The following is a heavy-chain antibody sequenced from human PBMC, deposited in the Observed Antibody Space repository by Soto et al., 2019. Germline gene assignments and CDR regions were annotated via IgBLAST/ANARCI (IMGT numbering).Heavy chain of an antibody. V-gene: IGHV3-48*02. CDR3: ARDFTGGKDIVVVPAAMIGGYYYYYGMDV. CDR2: ISSSSSTI. Sequence: GGSLRLSCAASGFTFSSYSMNWVRQAPGKGLEWVSYISSSSSTIYYADSVKGRFTISRDNAKNSLYLQMNSLRDEDTAVYYCARDFTGGKDIVVVPAAMIGGYYYYYGMDVWGQGTTVTVSS. D-gene: IGHD2-2*01. J-gene: IGHJ6*02. CDR1: GFTFSSYS.